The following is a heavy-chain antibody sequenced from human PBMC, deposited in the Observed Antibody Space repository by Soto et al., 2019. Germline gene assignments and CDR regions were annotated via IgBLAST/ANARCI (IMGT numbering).Heavy chain of an antibody. CDR2: IIPIFGTA. CDR3: ARRGTYYDFWSGYYDY. Sequence: QVQLVQSGAEVKKPGSSVKVSCKASGGTFSSYAISWVRQAPGQGLEWMGGIIPIFGTANYAQKFQGRVTNTADESTSTAYMELSSLRSEDTAVYYCARRGTYYDFWSGYYDYWGQGTLVTVSS. D-gene: IGHD3-3*01. CDR1: GGTFSSYA. J-gene: IGHJ4*02. V-gene: IGHV1-69*12.